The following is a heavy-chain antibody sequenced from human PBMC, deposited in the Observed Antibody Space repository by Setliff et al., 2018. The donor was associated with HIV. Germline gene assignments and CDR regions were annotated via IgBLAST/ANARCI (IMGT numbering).Heavy chain of an antibody. D-gene: IGHD3-3*01. CDR1: GFTFSSSE. CDR3: ARDVSWRVRTYIDY. V-gene: IGHV3-48*03. Sequence: GGSLRLSCAASGFTFSSSEMNWVRQAPGKGLEWVSYISSSSNTKYYADSVRGRFTVSRDNAKNSLYLQMNSLTAEDTAVYYCARDVSWRVRTYIDYWGQGALVTVSS. J-gene: IGHJ4*02. CDR2: ISSSSNTK.